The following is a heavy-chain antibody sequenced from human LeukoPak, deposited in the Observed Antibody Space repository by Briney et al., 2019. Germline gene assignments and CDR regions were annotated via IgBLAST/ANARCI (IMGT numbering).Heavy chain of an antibody. CDR3: AKFVVVTGYYYYGMDV. D-gene: IGHD2-21*02. J-gene: IGHJ6*02. CDR1: GFTFSSYA. CDR2: ISGSGGST. Sequence: GGSLRLSCAASGFTFSSYAMSWVRQAPGKGLEWVSAISGSGGSTYYADSVKGRFTISRDNSKNTLYLQMNSLRAEDMAVYYCAKFVVVTGYYYYGMDVWGQGTTVTVSS. V-gene: IGHV3-23*01.